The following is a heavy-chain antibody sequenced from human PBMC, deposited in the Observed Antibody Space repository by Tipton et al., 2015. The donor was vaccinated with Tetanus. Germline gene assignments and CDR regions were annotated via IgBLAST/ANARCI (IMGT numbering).Heavy chain of an antibody. CDR2: ISNDGDNK. V-gene: IGHV3-30*03. CDR3: ARDVEAGWYIRGMAVDYYGMDV. J-gene: IGHJ6*02. CDR1: GYNFRNNG. Sequence: SLRLSCVASGYNFRNNGMHWVRQAPGKGLEWVAVISNDGDNKFYADSVTGRFTISRDNSKNTLYLQMNSLRAEDTALYYCARDVEAGWYIRGMAVDYYGMDVWGQGTTVTVSS. D-gene: IGHD6-19*01.